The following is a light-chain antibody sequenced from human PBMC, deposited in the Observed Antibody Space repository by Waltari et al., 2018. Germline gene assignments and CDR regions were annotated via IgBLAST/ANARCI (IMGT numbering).Light chain of an antibody. CDR2: EVT. CDR1: YSDIGSYNY. J-gene: IGLJ2*01. Sequence: QSALTQPASVSGSPGQSITISCTGTYSDIGSYNYVSWYQQHPGKAPKLMIYEVTNHTTGLSNRCSGTKSDNTAYLPITELHDEDETDYYCSVFACNGLGSFGGGTGLTVL. V-gene: IGLV2-14*01. CDR3: SVFACNGLGS.